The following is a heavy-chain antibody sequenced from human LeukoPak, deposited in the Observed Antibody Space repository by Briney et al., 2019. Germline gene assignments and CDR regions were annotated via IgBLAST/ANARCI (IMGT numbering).Heavy chain of an antibody. CDR2: ISGSGGST. CDR1: GFTFSSYA. Sequence: GGSLRLSCAASGFTFSSYAMSWVRQAPGKGLEWVSAISGSGGSTYYADSVKGRFTISGDNSKNTLYLQMNSLRAEDTAVYYCAKDLVRWLQPPLDVDWGQGTLVTVSS. J-gene: IGHJ4*02. V-gene: IGHV3-23*01. CDR3: AKDLVRWLQPPLDVD. D-gene: IGHD5-24*01.